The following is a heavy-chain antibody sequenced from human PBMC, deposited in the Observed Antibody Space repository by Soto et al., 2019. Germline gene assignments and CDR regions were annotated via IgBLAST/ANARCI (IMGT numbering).Heavy chain of an antibody. V-gene: IGHV3-15*01. CDR1: GFTFSNAW. CDR3: TTDHMSTVGGVIVPYYFDY. Sequence: PGGSLRLSCAASGFTFSNAWMSWVRQAPGKGLEWVGRIKSKTDGGTTDYAAPVKGRFTISRDDSKNTLYLQMNSLKTEDTAVYYCTTDHMSTVGGVIVPYYFDYWGQGTLVTVSS. D-gene: IGHD3-16*02. CDR2: IKSKTDGGTT. J-gene: IGHJ4*02.